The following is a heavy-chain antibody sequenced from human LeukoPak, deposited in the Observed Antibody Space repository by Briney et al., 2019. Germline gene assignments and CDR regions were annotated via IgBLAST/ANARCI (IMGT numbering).Heavy chain of an antibody. D-gene: IGHD3-10*01. CDR1: GGSFSGYY. CDR2: INHSGST. Sequence: PSETLSLTCAVYGGSFSGYYWSWIRQPPGKGLEWIGEINHSGSTNYNPSLKSRVTISVDTSKNQFSLKLSSVTAADTAVYYCASTPDYYGSGATYGMDVWGQGTTVTVSS. V-gene: IGHV4-34*01. CDR3: ASTPDYYGSGATYGMDV. J-gene: IGHJ6*02.